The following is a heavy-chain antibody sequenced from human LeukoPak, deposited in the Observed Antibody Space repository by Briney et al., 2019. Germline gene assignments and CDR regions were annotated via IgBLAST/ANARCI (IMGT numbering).Heavy chain of an antibody. D-gene: IGHD2-15*01. Sequence: GGSLRLSCAASGFTFSSYAMSWVRQAPGKGLEWGSGISGSGGSTYYADSVKGRFTISRDNSKNTLYLQMNSLRAEDTAVYYCAKLSTMAATSASNYFDPWGQGTLVTVSS. CDR3: AKLSTMAATSASNYFDP. J-gene: IGHJ5*02. CDR2: ISGSGGST. CDR1: GFTFSSYA. V-gene: IGHV3-23*01.